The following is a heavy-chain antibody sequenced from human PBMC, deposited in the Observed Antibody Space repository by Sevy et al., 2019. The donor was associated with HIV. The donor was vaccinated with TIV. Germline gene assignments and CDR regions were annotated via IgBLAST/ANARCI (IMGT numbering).Heavy chain of an antibody. CDR1: GFTFSDYY. Sequence: GGSLRLSCEASGFTFSDYYMSWIRRAPGKGLEWISYISSGSTYTNYADSVKGRFTISRDNAKNSLYLQMNSLRAEDTAVYFCARDRRNYGGQYFDYWGQGTLVTVSS. J-gene: IGHJ4*02. CDR2: ISSGSTYT. CDR3: ARDRRNYGGQYFDY. V-gene: IGHV3-11*06. D-gene: IGHD4-17*01.